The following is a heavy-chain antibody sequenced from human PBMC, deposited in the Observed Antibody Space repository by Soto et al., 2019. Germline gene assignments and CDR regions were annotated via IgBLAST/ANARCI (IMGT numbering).Heavy chain of an antibody. CDR1: GGSINSGGYY. D-gene: IGHD6-6*01. J-gene: IGHJ6*02. V-gene: IGHV4-31*03. CDR3: ASPDSSIAARPDYYYYGMDV. CDR2: IYYNGNT. Sequence: SETLSLTCTVSGGSINSGGYYWSWIRQHPGKGLDWIGSIYYNGNTYYNKSLKSRVTISVDTSKNQFSLKLSSVTAADTAVYYCASPDSSIAARPDYYYYGMDVWGQGTTVTVSS.